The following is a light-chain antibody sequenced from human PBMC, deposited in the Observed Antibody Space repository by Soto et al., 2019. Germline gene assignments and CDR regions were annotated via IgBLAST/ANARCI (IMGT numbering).Light chain of an antibody. CDR3: QQRSNWPIT. J-gene: IGKJ5*01. V-gene: IGKV3-15*01. CDR2: GAS. Sequence: EIVMTQSPATLSVSPGERATLSCRASQSVSSNLAWYQQKPGQAPRLLIYGASTRATGIPARFSGSGSGTEFTLTISSLQSEDSAVYYCQQRSNWPITFGQGTRLEIK. CDR1: QSVSSN.